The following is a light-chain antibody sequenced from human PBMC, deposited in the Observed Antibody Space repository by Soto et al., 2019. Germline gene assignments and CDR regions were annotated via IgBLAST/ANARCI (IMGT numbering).Light chain of an antibody. CDR2: KAS. V-gene: IGKV1-5*03. CDR1: QSISNS. J-gene: IGKJ1*01. Sequence: EIQMTQPPSTRAASVVDRVTMTCRASQSISNSLAWYQQKPGKAPKLLIYKASSLESGVPSRLSGSGSGTEFTLSISSLQPDDFATYYCHQYNSYSRTFGQGTKADIK. CDR3: HQYNSYSRT.